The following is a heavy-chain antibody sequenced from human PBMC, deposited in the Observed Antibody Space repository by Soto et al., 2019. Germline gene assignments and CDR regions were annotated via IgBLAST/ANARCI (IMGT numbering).Heavy chain of an antibody. V-gene: IGHV1-18*01. CDR3: ARGGTPIDY. J-gene: IGHJ4*02. Sequence: QVQLVQSGAEVKKPGASVKVSCKASGYTFTNFGISWVRQAPGQGLEWMGWISAYNGNTNYAQNFQGRVTMTTDTPTSTADMELRSLRSDDTAVYYWARGGTPIDYWGQGTLVTVSS. CDR2: ISAYNGNT. CDR1: GYTFTNFG. D-gene: IGHD3-16*01.